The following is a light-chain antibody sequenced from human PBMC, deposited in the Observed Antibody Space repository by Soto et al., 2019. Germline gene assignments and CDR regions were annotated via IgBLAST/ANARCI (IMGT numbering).Light chain of an antibody. CDR2: DAS. Sequence: EIFLTQSPDTLSLSPGERATLTCRASQSVTNYIAWYQQRPGQAPRLLIYDASNRATGVPARFSGSRSGTDFTPTISDLEPADFGLYYCQQRLNWPPGFGQGTKVDIK. J-gene: IGKJ1*01. V-gene: IGKV3-11*01. CDR1: QSVTNY. CDR3: QQRLNWPPG.